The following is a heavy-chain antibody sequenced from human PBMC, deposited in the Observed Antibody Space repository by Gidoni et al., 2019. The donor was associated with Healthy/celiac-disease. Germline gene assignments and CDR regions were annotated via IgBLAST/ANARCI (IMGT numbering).Heavy chain of an antibody. Sequence: EVQLLESGGGLVQPGGSLRLSCAASGFPFSSDSLNWVRQAPGKGLEWVSAISGSGGSTYYADSVKGRFTISRDNSKNTLYLQMNSLRAEDTAVYYCAKVSTFHGRQLVRGYYFDYWGQGTLVTVSS. J-gene: IGHJ4*02. CDR3: AKVSTFHGRQLVRGYYFDY. CDR1: GFPFSSDS. CDR2: ISGSGGST. V-gene: IGHV3-23*01. D-gene: IGHD6-6*01.